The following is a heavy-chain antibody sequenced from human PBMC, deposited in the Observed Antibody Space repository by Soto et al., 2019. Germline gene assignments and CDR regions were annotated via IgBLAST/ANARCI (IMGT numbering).Heavy chain of an antibody. CDR3: ASGRYSGYEFFDF. J-gene: IGHJ4*02. V-gene: IGHV3-7*01. CDR2: IKQDGSEK. D-gene: IGHD5-12*01. Sequence: GGSLRLSCAASGFTFSSYWMSWVRQAPGKGLEWVANIKQDGSEKYYVDSVKGRFTISRDNAKNSLYLQMNSLRAEDTAVYYCASGRYSGYEFFDFWGQGTLVTVSS. CDR1: GFTFSSYW.